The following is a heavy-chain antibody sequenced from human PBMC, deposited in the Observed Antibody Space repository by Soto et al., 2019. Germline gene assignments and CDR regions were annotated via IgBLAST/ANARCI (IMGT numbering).Heavy chain of an antibody. CDR1: GGSFSGYY. V-gene: IGHV4-34*01. CDR2: INHSGST. D-gene: IGHD6-19*01. CDR3: AREEVLGWYKWEFDY. Sequence: QVQLQQWGAGLLKPSETLSLTCAVYGGSFSGYYWSWIRQPPGKGLEWIGEINHSGSTNYNPPLKSLVTISVDTSKNQVSLKLSSVTAADTAVYYCAREEVLGWYKWEFDYWGQGTLVTVSS. J-gene: IGHJ4*02.